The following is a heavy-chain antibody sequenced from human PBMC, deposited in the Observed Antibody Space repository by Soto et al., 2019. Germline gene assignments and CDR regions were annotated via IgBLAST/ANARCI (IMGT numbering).Heavy chain of an antibody. J-gene: IGHJ6*02. CDR3: ARGRDTAMVGNYGMDV. CDR1: GYTFTSYG. CDR2: ISPYNGNT. V-gene: IGHV1-18*01. Sequence: GASVKVSCKASGYTFTSYGISWVRQAPGQGLEWMGRISPYNGNTNYAQKFQGRVTMTRDTSTSTVYMELSSLRSEDTAVYYCARGRDTAMVGNYGMDVWGQGTTVTVSS. D-gene: IGHD5-18*01.